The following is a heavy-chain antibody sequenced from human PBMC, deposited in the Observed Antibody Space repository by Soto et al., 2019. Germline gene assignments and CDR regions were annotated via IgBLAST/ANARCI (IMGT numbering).Heavy chain of an antibody. V-gene: IGHV4-31*03. CDR1: GGSISSGGYY. CDR2: IYYSGST. CDR3: AREKYDVWTHYHDFLDV. D-gene: IGHD3-3*01. J-gene: IGHJ6*03. Sequence: SETLSLTCTVSGGSISSGGYYWSWIRQHPGKGLEWIGYIYYSGSTYYNPSLKSRVTISVDTSKNQFSLKLSSVTAADTAVYYCAREKYDVWTHYHDFLDVWGKGSTV.